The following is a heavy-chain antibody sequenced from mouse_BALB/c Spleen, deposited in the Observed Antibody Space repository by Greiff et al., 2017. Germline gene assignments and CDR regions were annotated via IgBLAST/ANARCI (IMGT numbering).Heavy chain of an antibody. Sequence: EVKVVESGGGLVQPGGSRKLSCAASGFTFSSFGMHWVRQAPEKGLEWVAYISSGSSTIYYADTVKGRFTISRDNPKNTLFLQMTSLRSEDTAMYYCARSYGDWFAYWGQGTLVTVSA. D-gene: IGHD1-1*01. J-gene: IGHJ3*01. CDR2: ISSGSSTI. CDR1: GFTFSSFG. CDR3: ARSYGDWFAY. V-gene: IGHV5-17*02.